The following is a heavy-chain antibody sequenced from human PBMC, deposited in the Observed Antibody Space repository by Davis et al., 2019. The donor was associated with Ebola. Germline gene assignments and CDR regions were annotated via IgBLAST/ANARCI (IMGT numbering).Heavy chain of an antibody. CDR3: ARIYFYYYGMDV. CDR2: IYSGGST. J-gene: IGHJ6*02. CDR1: GFTFSSYA. V-gene: IGHV3-66*01. Sequence: GESLKISCAASGFTFSSYARSWVRQAPGKGLEWVSVIYSGGSTYYADSVKGRFTISRDNSKNTLYLQMNSLRAEDTAVYYCARIYFYYYGMDVWGQGTTVTVSS.